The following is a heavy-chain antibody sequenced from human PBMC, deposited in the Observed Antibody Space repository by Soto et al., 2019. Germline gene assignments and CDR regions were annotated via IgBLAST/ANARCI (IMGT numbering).Heavy chain of an antibody. D-gene: IGHD3-9*01. J-gene: IGHJ5*01. V-gene: IGHV4-30-4*01. CDR2: IYYSGST. CDR3: ARESSYDYILTGYFHNWFDS. CDR1: GGSISSGDYY. Sequence: SETLSLTCTVSGGSISSGDYYWSWIRQPPGKGLEWIGYIYYSGSTYYNPSLKSRVTISVDTSKNQFSLKLSSVTAADTAVYYCARESSYDYILTGYFHNWFDSWGQGTLVPVSS.